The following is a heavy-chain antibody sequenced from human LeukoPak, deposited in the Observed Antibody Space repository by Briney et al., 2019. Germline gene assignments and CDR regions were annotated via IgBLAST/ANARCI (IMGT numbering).Heavy chain of an antibody. J-gene: IGHJ2*01. CDR2: IYTSGST. V-gene: IGHV4-61*02. CDR3: ARVSSIVVVPAAIDL. Sequence: SQTLSLTCTVSGGSISSGSYYWSWIRQPAGKGLEWIGRIYTSGSTNYNPSLKSRVTISVDTPKNQFSLKLSSVTAADTAVYYCARVSSIVVVPAAIDLWGRGTLDTVSS. D-gene: IGHD2-2*01. CDR1: GGSISSGSYY.